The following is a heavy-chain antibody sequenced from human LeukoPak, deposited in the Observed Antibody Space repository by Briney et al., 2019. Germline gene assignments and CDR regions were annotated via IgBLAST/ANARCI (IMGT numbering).Heavy chain of an antibody. J-gene: IGHJ6*02. V-gene: IGHV1-2*04. D-gene: IGHD3-22*01. CDR1: GYTFTGYY. CDR3: ARDQLFLPTYYYDSSGYRDYYYYGMDV. Sequence: ASVKVSCKASGYTFTGYYMHWVRQAPGQGLEWMGWINPNSGGTNYAQKFQGWVTMTRGTSISTAYMELSRLRSDDTAVHYCARDQLFLPTYYYDSSGYRDYYYYGMDVWGQGTTVTVSS. CDR2: INPNSGGT.